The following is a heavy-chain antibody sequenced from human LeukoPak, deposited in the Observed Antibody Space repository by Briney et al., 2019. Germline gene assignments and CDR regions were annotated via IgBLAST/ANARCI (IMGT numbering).Heavy chain of an antibody. V-gene: IGHV3-21*01. J-gene: IGHJ3*02. CDR2: ISGSSSYI. Sequence: PGGSLRLSCAASGFTFSSYSMNWVRQAPGKGLEWVSSISGSSSYIYYADSVKGLFTISRHNAKNSLYLQMNMLREDDTALYYCARVHAGVIGIKDAFDIWGEGTMVTVSS. CDR1: GFTFSSYS. CDR3: ARVHAGVIGIKDAFDI. D-gene: IGHD3-16*02.